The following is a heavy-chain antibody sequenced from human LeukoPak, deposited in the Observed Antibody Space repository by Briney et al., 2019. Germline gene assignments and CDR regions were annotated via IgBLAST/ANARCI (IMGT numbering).Heavy chain of an antibody. Sequence: PSETLSLTCTVSGGSISSYYWSWIRQPPGKSLEWIGYIYYSGSTYYNPSLKSRVTISVDRSKNQFSLKLSSVTAADTAVYYCARAGSTSQLGYYYYYMDVWGKGTTVTVSS. V-gene: IGHV4-59*12. CDR2: IYYSGST. J-gene: IGHJ6*03. D-gene: IGHD2-2*01. CDR1: GGSISSYY. CDR3: ARAGSTSQLGYYYYYMDV.